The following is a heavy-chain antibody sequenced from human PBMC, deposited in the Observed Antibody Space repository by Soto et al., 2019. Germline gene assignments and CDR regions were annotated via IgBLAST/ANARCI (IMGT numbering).Heavy chain of an antibody. CDR1: GFTFSGYW. CDR2: IKQDGSEK. V-gene: IGHV3-7*01. Sequence: GGSQRLSCAASGFTFSGYWMSWLRQAPGKGLEWVANIKQDGSEKYFLDSVKGRFSISRDNAEKSLYLQMDSLRVDDTAVYYCARDASGWSQYWGQGTLVTVSS. D-gene: IGHD6-19*01. CDR3: ARDASGWSQY. J-gene: IGHJ4*02.